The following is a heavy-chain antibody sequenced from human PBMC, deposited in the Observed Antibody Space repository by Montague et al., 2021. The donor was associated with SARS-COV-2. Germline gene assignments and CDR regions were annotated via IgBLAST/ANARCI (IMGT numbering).Heavy chain of an antibody. V-gene: IGHV4-39*07. J-gene: IGHJ4*02. Sequence: SETLSLTCTVSGGSIANSHKYWGWVRQPSGKGLEWIGSVLYTGTPYDHPSLTARVTISLDTSKNQFSLKMYSVTAADTATYFCVAGGDPAKAGAYWGQGTLVTVSS. CDR2: VLYTGTP. CDR3: VAGGDPAKAGAY. CDR1: GGSIANSHKY. D-gene: IGHD3-16*01.